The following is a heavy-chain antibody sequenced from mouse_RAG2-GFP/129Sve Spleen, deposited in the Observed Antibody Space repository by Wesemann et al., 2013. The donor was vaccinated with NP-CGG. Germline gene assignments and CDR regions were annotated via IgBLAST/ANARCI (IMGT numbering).Heavy chain of an antibody. CDR2: ISYSGST. Sequence: DVQLQESGPGLVKPSQSLSLTCTVTGYSITSDYAWNWIRQFPGNKLEWMGYISYSGSTSYNPSLKSRIYITRDTSKNQFFLQLNSVTTEDTATYYCARYYGNYWYFNVWGAGTTVTVSS. D-gene: IGHD2-1*01. CDR1: GYSITSDYA. V-gene: IGHV3-2*02. CDR3: ARYYGNYWYFNV. J-gene: IGHJ1*01.